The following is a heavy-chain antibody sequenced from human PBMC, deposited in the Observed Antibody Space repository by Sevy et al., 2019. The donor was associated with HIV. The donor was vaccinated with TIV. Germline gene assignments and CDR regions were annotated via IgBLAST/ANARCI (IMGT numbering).Heavy chain of an antibody. Sequence: SETLSLTCTVSGGSITTYYWSWIRQPPGKGLEWIGYIHYSGRTKYNPSLKSRLTISVDTSKNQFSLKLTSVTAADTDVSYCAREATGAFDYWGQGTLVTVSS. CDR2: IHYSGRT. CDR3: AREATGAFDY. V-gene: IGHV4-59*01. D-gene: IGHD5-12*01. CDR1: GGSITTYY. J-gene: IGHJ4*02.